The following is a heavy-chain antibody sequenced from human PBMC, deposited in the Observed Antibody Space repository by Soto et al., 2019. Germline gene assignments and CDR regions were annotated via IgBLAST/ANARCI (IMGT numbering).Heavy chain of an antibody. V-gene: IGHV4-30-4*01. J-gene: IGHJ5*02. D-gene: IGHD6-13*01. Sequence: QVQLQESGPGLMKPSQTLSLTCTVSGDSINSADYYWSWIRQPPGKGLEWIGHIYYSGGTYYTPSLKSRVTISIDTSKNQFSLKMTSVTVADTAVYYCARDRGSSWMYKWFDPWGQGTQVTVSS. CDR2: IYYSGGT. CDR1: GDSINSADYY. CDR3: ARDRGSSWMYKWFDP.